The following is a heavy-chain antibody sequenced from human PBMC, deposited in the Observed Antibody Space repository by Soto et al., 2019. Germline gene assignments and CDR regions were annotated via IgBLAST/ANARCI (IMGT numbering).Heavy chain of an antibody. D-gene: IGHD1-1*01. CDR1: GYRFINYW. Sequence: EVQLVQSGAEVKKPGESLRLSCQGSGYRFINYWISWVRQMPGKGLEWVRRIDPSDSYTVYSPSFQGHVTISIDTAINTAFLEWRSLQASDTAMYYCVRHGNGTPFYFDLWGRGTLVPVSS. V-gene: IGHV5-10-1*03. CDR3: VRHGNGTPFYFDL. J-gene: IGHJ4*02. CDR2: IDPSDSYT.